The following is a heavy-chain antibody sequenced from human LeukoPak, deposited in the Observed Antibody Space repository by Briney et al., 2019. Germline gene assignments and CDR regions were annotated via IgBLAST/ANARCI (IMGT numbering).Heavy chain of an antibody. J-gene: IGHJ4*02. CDR3: ARDDFGSGSYYPL. CDR1: GGSISSSNW. V-gene: IGHV4-4*02. CDR2: IYHSGST. D-gene: IGHD3-10*01. Sequence: PSGTLSLTCAVSGGSISSSNWWRWVRQPPGKGLEWIGEIYHSGSTNYNPSLKSRVTISVDKSKNQFSLKLSSVTAAGTAVYYCARDDFGSGSYYPLWGQGTLVTVSS.